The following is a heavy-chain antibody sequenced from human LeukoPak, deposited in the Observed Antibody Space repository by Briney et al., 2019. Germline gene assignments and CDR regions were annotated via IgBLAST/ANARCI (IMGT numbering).Heavy chain of an antibody. V-gene: IGHV3-21*01. CDR1: GFTLSSYS. CDR2: ISSSSIYI. Sequence: GGSLRLSCAASGFTLSSYSMNWVRQAPGKGLEWVSSISSSSIYIYYADSVKGRFTISRDNAKNSLYLQMNSLRAEDTAVYYCARALGWLPENYWGQGTLVTVSS. CDR3: ARALGWLPENY. J-gene: IGHJ4*02. D-gene: IGHD5-24*01.